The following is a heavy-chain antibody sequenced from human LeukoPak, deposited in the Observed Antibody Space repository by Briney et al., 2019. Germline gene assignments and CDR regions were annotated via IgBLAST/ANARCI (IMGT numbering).Heavy chain of an antibody. CDR3: AKDYRAFYLAVAEVFDY. V-gene: IGHV3-23*01. J-gene: IGHJ4*02. CDR1: GFSFSSYA. CDR2: ISGSGGST. D-gene: IGHD6-19*01. Sequence: GGSLRLSCAVSGFSFSSYAMSWVRQAPGKGLEWVSAISGSGGSTYYADSVKGRFTISRDNSKNTLYLQMNSLRAEDTAVYYCAKDYRAFYLAVAEVFDYWGQGTLVTVSS.